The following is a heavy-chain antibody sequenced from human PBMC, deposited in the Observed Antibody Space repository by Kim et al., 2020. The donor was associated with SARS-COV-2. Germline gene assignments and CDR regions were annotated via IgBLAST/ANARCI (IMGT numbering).Heavy chain of an antibody. J-gene: IGHJ3*02. CDR2: IYYSGST. Sequence: SETLSLTCTVSGGSISSSSYYWGWIRQPPGQGLEWIASIYYSGSTYYNPSLKSRVTISVDTSKNQFSLKLSSVIGAYTAVYYCARPVVVAAKGGAFDIWGQGTIVIVSS. CDR1: GGSISSSSYY. CDR3: ARPVVVAAKGGAFDI. D-gene: IGHD2-15*01. V-gene: IGHV4-39*01.